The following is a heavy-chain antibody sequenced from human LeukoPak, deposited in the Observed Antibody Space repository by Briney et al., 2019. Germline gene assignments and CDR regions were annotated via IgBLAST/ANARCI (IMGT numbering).Heavy chain of an antibody. CDR1: GFTFSNFP. J-gene: IGHJ1*01. CDR3: ANLPGGYYDSSGYYVAEYFQH. CDR2: ISGNAGGT. V-gene: IGHV3-23*01. Sequence: GGSLRLSCAASGFTFSNFPMSWVRQTPGKGPEWVSTISGNAGGTYYADSVKGRFTISRDNSKNILYLQMNSLRAEDTAVYYCANLPGGYYDSSGYYVAEYFQHWGQGTLVTVSS. D-gene: IGHD3-22*01.